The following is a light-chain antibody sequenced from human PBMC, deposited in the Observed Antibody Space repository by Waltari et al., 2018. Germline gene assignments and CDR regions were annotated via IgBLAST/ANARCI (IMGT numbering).Light chain of an antibody. CDR3: QQYNQWPPLT. CDR2: GAS. CDR1: QSVSSY. J-gene: IGKJ4*01. V-gene: IGKV3-15*01. Sequence: EIVMTQSPATLSVSPGARATLSCRASQSVSSYLAWYQQKSGQTPRLLIYGASTRAAGVPARFSGSGSGTEFTLTISSLQSEDFAVYYCQQYNQWPPLTFGGGTKVEIK.